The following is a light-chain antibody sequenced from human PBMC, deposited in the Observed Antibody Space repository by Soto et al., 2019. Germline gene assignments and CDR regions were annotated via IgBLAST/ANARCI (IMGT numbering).Light chain of an antibody. J-gene: IGLJ1*01. CDR1: SSDIGGYKY. Sequence: QSALTQPASVSGSPGQSITISCTGSSSDIGGYKYVSWYQQHPGKAPKLIIYEVSSRPSGVSNRFSGSKSGNTASLTISGLQADDEADYHCGSFTGGITPYVFGTWTKLTVL. CDR3: GSFTGGITPYV. V-gene: IGLV2-14*01. CDR2: EVS.